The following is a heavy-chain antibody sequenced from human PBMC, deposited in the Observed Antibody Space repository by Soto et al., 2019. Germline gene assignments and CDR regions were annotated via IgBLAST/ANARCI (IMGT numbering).Heavy chain of an antibody. CDR1: GGSITSPPSY. Sequence: SGTPSLTCTVSGGSITSPPSYWAWIPQPPGKGLEWIGHIFYDGRTTYSPSLRSRVSMSADTSRNQFSLNLSSMTAADAAVYFCLGSTSSTIVPYWAQG. D-gene: IGHD3-10*01. V-gene: IGHV4-39*05. CDR3: LGSTSSTIVPY. CDR2: IFYDGRT. J-gene: IGHJ4*02.